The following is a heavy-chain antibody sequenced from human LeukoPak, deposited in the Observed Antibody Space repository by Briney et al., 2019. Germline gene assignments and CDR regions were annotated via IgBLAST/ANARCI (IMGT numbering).Heavy chain of an antibody. CDR1: GFTFSTYT. V-gene: IGHV3-23*01. CDR2: IGNNGGGI. CDR3: AIDPNWGTHS. D-gene: IGHD7-27*01. J-gene: IGHJ4*02. Sequence: EGSLRLSCGASGFTFSTYTMYWVRHPPGKRLEWVSIIGNNGGGIHYADSVKGRFTISRDNFKNALYLQMNSLRVEDTAVYYCAIDPNWGTHSWGQGVLVTVSS.